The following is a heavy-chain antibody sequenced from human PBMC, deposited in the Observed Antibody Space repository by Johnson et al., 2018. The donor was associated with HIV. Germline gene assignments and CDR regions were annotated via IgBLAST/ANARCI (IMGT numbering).Heavy chain of an antibody. CDR3: ARDASYYGSANDAFDI. V-gene: IGHV3-66*01. CDR1: GFTVSSNY. Sequence: VHLVESGGGLVQPGGSLRLSCAASGFTVSSNYMSWVRQAPGKGLEWVSVIYSGGSTYYADSVKGRFTISRDNSKNTLYLQMNSLRAEDTAVYYCARDASYYGSANDAFDIWGQGTMVTVSS. CDR2: IYSGGST. D-gene: IGHD3-10*01. J-gene: IGHJ3*02.